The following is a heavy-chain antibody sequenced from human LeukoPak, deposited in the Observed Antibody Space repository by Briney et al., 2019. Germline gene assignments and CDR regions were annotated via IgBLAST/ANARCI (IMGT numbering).Heavy chain of an antibody. V-gene: IGHV1-69*13. CDR3: ASRLYCSNTRCRNFPFAY. D-gene: IGHD2-2*01. Sequence: SVKVSCKASGGTFSSYAINWVRQAPGQELEWMGGIIPIFGTANYAQKCQDRVTITADESTSTAYMELSSLRSEDTAIYYCASRLYCSNTRCRNFPFAYWGQGTLVTVSS. CDR1: GGTFSSYA. J-gene: IGHJ4*02. CDR2: IIPIFGTA.